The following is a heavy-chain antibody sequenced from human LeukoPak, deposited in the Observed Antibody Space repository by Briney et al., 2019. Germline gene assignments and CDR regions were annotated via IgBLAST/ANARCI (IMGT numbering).Heavy chain of an antibody. CDR2: ISSSGSTI. V-gene: IGHV3-48*03. Sequence: GGSLRLSCAASGFTFSSYEMNWVRQAPGKGLEWVSYISSSGSTIYYADSVKGRFTISRDNAKNSLYLQMKSLRAEDTAVYYCARVGGAVTTAFWGQGTLVTVSS. D-gene: IGHD4-17*01. CDR3: ARVGGAVTTAF. CDR1: GFTFSSYE. J-gene: IGHJ4*02.